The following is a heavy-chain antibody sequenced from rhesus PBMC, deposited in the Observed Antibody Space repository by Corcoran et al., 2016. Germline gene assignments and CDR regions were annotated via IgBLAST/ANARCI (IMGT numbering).Heavy chain of an antibody. CDR1: GGSISSSY. CDR3: ARRSGCSEWYFDI. D-gene: IGHD6-31*01. CDR2: IYGSVIST. J-gene: IGHJ2*01. Sequence: QLQLQESGPGLVKPSETLSVTCAVSGGSISSSYWSWIRQAPGQVLEWIGYIYGSVISTNYNPSLKILVTLSVDTSNNQFSLKLSSVTAADTALYYCARRSGCSEWYFDIWGPGTPITISS. V-gene: IGHV4-169*01.